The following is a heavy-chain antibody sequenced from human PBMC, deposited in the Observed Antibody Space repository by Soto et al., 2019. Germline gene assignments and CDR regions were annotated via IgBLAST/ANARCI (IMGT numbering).Heavy chain of an antibody. V-gene: IGHV3-23*01. J-gene: IGHJ4*02. CDR1: GFSFSNYA. CDR2: IIGAGDDT. CDR3: AKGSATSRPYYFDY. Sequence: GGSLRLSCAASGFSFSNYAMSWVRHAPGKGLEWVAAIIGAGDDTFHADSVKGRLTISRDNSKNTLFLQMNSLRADDTALYYCAKGSATSRPYYFDYWGQGTLVTVSS.